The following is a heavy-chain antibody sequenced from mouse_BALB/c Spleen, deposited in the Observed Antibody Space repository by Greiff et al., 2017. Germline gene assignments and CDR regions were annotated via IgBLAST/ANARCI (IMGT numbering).Heavy chain of an antibody. V-gene: IGHV7-3*02. CDR2: IRNKANGYTT. Sequence: DVHLVESGGGLVQPGGSLRLSCATSGFTFTDYYMSWVRQPPGKALEWLGFIRNKANGYTTEYSASVKGRFTISRDNSQSILYLQMNTLRAEDSATYYCARDMGVREFAYWGQGTLVTVSA. D-gene: IGHD2-14*01. CDR1: GFTFTDYY. CDR3: ARDMGVREFAY. J-gene: IGHJ3*01.